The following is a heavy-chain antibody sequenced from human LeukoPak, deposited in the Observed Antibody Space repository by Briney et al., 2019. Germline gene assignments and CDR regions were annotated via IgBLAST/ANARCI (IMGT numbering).Heavy chain of an antibody. D-gene: IGHD3-10*01. Sequence: GGSLRLSCAASGFTFSGYDMNWVRQAPGKGLEWVSYISSSASTIYYADSVKGRFTISRDNAKNSPYLQMNSLRAEDTAVYYCARAPGYYGSGSYDYWGQGTLVTVSS. CDR1: GFTFSGYD. CDR3: ARAPGYYGSGSYDY. CDR2: ISSSASTI. V-gene: IGHV3-48*03. J-gene: IGHJ4*02.